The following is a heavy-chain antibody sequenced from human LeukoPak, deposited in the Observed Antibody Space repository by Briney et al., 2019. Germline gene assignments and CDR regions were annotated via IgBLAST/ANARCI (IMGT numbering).Heavy chain of an antibody. CDR3: ARVTGDSSGYYFFDY. CDR2: IYTSGST. J-gene: IGHJ4*02. V-gene: IGHV4-4*07. CDR1: GGSISGYY. Sequence: SETLSLTCTVSGGSISGYYWSWIRQPAGKGLEWIGHIYTSGSTNYNPSLKSRVTISVDTSKNQFSLELSSVTAADTAVYYCARVTGDSSGYYFFDYWGQGTLVTVSS. D-gene: IGHD3-22*01.